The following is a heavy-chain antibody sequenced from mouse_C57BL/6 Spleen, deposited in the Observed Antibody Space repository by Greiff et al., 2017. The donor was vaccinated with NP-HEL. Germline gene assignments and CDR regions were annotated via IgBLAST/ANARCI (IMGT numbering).Heavy chain of an antibody. J-gene: IGHJ3*01. CDR3: ARDAY. CDR2: INPGSGGT. V-gene: IGHV1-54*01. CDR1: GSAFTNYL. Sequence: VQLQQSGAELVRPGTSVKVSCKASGSAFTNYLLAWVKQRPGQGLEWFGVINPGSGGTNFNEKFMGKATLTADNSSSTAYMQLSSLTSEDSAVYFCARDAYWGQGTLVTVSA.